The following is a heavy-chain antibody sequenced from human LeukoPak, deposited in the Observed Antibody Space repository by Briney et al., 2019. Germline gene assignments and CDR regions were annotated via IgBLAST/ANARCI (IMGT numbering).Heavy chain of an antibody. CDR2: IYYRVTS. D-gene: IGHD4-17*01. J-gene: IGHJ4*02. Sequence: RPSETLSLTCTVSGDSISTYYWSWIRQPPGKGLEWIGYIYYRVTSDYNPSLKSRVTMSVDMSTRQISLKLSSVTAADTAVYYCARDGGATVTPFDYWGQGTLVTVSS. V-gene: IGHV4-59*01. CDR3: ARDGGATVTPFDY. CDR1: GDSISTYY.